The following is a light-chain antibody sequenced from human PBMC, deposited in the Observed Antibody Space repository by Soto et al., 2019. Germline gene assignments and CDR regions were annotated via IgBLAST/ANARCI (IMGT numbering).Light chain of an antibody. V-gene: IGKV3-15*01. CDR1: QVVSRK. Sequence: DIVMPQSPATLSVAPGESFPFSGRASQVVSRKLAWYQHKPGQAPRLLISGASTGATGIPARFSGSGSGTEFTLTISSLQSEDCAIYYCQQYHTWPITFGRGTKVDIK. CDR2: GAS. CDR3: QQYHTWPIT. J-gene: IGKJ4*01.